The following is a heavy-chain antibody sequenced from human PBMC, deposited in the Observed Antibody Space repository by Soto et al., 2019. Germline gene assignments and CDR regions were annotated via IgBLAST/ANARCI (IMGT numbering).Heavy chain of an antibody. CDR1: GGSFSGYY. V-gene: IGHV4-34*01. CDR2: INHSGST. J-gene: IGHJ6*02. CDR3: GRGRRYDFGSGYKYYGMDV. D-gene: IGHD3-3*01. Sequence: PSETLSLTCAVYGGSFSGYYWSWIRQPPGKGLEWIGEINHSGSTNYNPSLKSRVTISVVTSKNQFSLKLSSVTAADTAVYYCGRGRRYDFGSGYKYYGMDVWGQGTTVTVSS.